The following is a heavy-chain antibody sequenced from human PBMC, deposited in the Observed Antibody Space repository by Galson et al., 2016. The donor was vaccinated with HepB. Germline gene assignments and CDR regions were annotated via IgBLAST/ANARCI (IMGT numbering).Heavy chain of an antibody. CDR1: GFTFSSYS. CDR2: ISVYRTI. Sequence: SLRLSCAASGFTFSSYSMNWVRQAPGKGLEWVSYISVYRTIYYADSVKGRFTISRDNARNSLYLQMNTLRADDKAVYYCARSVEGHFDYWGQGILVTVSS. V-gene: IGHV3-48*04. J-gene: IGHJ4*02. CDR3: ARSVEGHFDY. D-gene: IGHD1-1*01.